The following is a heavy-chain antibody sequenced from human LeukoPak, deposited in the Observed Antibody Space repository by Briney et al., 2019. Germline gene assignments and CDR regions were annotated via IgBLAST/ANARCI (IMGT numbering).Heavy chain of an antibody. J-gene: IGHJ4*02. CDR1: GFTFSSYS. Sequence: GGSLRLSCAASGFTFSSYSMNWVRQAPGKGLEWVSSISSSSSYIYYADSVKGRFTISRDNAKNSLYLQMNSLRAEDTAVYYCARGIVATIGGDYWGQGTLATVSS. CDR2: ISSSSSYI. D-gene: IGHD5-12*01. V-gene: IGHV3-21*01. CDR3: ARGIVATIGGDY.